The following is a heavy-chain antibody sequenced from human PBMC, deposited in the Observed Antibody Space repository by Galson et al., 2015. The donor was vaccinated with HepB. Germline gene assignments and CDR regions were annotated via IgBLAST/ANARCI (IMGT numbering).Heavy chain of an antibody. V-gene: IGHV3-30*18. Sequence: SLRLSCAASGFTFSNYGMHWVRQAPGKGLEWVAVTSYDGSNKYYIESVRGRFTISRDNSKNTLYLQMNSLRADDTAVYYCAKDLRFARSWLVNLLPDYWGQGTLVTVSS. CDR2: TSYDGSNK. CDR1: GFTFSNYG. D-gene: IGHD2-15*01. CDR3: AKDLRFARSWLVNLLPDY. J-gene: IGHJ4*02.